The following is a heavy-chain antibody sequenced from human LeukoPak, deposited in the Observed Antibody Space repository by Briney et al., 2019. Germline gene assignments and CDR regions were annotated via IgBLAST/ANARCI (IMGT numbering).Heavy chain of an antibody. CDR3: ARDETKSPLNAFDI. J-gene: IGHJ3*02. CDR2: SNPNSGGT. CDR1: GYTFTAYH. Sequence: ASVKVSCKAFGYTFTAYHMHWVRQAPGQGVEWMGWSNPNSGGTSYAQKFQGRVTMTRDTSISTAYMELSSLRSDDTAVYYCARDETKSPLNAFDIWGQGTMVTVSS. V-gene: IGHV1-2*02.